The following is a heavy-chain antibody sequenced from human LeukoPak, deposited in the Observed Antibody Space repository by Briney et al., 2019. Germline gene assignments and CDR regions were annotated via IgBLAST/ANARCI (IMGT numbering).Heavy chain of an antibody. V-gene: IGHV3-21*01. CDR2: ISSSSSYI. CDR3: ARVDSYGSGGFDY. D-gene: IGHD3-10*01. CDR1: GFTFSSYS. Sequence: GGSLRLSCAASGFTFSSYSMNWVRQAPGKGREWVSSISSSSSYIYYADSVKGRFTISRDNAKNSLYLQMNSLRAEDTAVYYCARVDSYGSGGFDYWGQGTLVTVSS. J-gene: IGHJ4*02.